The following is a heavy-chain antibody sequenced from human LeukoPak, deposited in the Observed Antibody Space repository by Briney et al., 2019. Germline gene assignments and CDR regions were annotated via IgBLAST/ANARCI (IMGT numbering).Heavy chain of an antibody. CDR1: GFTFSSYA. Sequence: GGSLRLSCAASGFTFSSYAMHWVRQAPGKGLEYVSAISSNGGSTYYANSLKGRFTISRDNSNNTLYLQMGSLRVEDMAVYYCAREGGDAFDVWGQGTMVTVSS. J-gene: IGHJ3*01. V-gene: IGHV3-64*01. CDR2: ISSNGGST. CDR3: AREGGDAFDV.